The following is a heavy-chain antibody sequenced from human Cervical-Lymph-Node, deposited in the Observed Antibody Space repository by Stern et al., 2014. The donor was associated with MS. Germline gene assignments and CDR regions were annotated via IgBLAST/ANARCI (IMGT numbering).Heavy chain of an antibody. D-gene: IGHD1-26*01. CDR3: ARGWELTP. J-gene: IGHJ4*02. V-gene: IGHV1-18*01. CDR1: GYSFTTFG. Sequence: VQLEESGVEMKKPGASVKVSCKASGYSFTTFGISWVRQAPGQGLEWMGWINTITGDTNYAQSFQGRVTMTADTSTGTAYMELSSLRSDDTAVYYCARGWELTPWGQGTLVTVSS. CDR2: INTITGDT.